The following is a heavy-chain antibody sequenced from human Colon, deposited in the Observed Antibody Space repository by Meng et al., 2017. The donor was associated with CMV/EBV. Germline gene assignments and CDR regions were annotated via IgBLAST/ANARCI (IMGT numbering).Heavy chain of an antibody. CDR2: ISGGST. J-gene: IGHJ4*02. CDR3: ARDKGFLGGTFDY. Sequence: GESLKISCAASKFTVSSNEMNWVRQAPGKGLEWVSSISGGSTYYADSRKGRFTISRDNSKNTLYLQMNSLRAEDTAVYYCARDKGFLGGTFDYWGQGTLVTVSS. CDR1: KFTVSSNE. D-gene: IGHD1-26*01. V-gene: IGHV3-38-3*01.